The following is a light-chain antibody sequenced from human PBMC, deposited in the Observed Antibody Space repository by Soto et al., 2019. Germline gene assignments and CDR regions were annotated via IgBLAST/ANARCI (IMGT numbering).Light chain of an antibody. V-gene: IGLV2-23*01. CDR3: SSYAGSSTLV. CDR2: EGN. J-gene: IGLJ2*01. Sequence: QSALTQPASVSGSPGQSITISCTGTSSDVGSYNLVSWYQHHPGKAPELTIYEGNKRPSGVSNRFSGSKSGNTASLTISGLQAEDEAAYHCSSYAGSSTLVFGGGTKLTVL. CDR1: SSDVGSYNL.